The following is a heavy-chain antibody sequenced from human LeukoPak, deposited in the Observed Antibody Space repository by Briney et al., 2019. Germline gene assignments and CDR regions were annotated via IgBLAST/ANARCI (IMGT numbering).Heavy chain of an antibody. CDR1: GFTFSSYD. CDR2: ITTAGDT. V-gene: IGHV3-13*01. CDR3: ARNPLDTYYYMDV. D-gene: IGHD5-18*01. J-gene: IGHJ6*03. Sequence: GGSLRLSCAASGFTFSSYDMHWVRQATGKGLEWVSAITTAGDTYYSGSVKGRFTISRENAKNSLYLQMNSLRAEDTAVYYCARNPLDTYYYMDVWGKGTTVTVSS.